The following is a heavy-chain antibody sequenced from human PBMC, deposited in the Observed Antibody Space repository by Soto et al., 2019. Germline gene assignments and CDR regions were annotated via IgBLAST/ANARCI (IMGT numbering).Heavy chain of an antibody. J-gene: IGHJ5*02. Sequence: TGAVSGGSISSGGYSWSWIRQPPGKGLEWIGYIYHSGSTYYNPSLKSRVTISVDRSKNQFSLKLSSVTAADTAVYYCARSYDSSGYPYGPNWFDPWGQGTLLTVSS. CDR2: IYHSGST. V-gene: IGHV4-30-2*01. CDR1: GGSISSGGYS. CDR3: ARSYDSSGYPYGPNWFDP. D-gene: IGHD3-22*01.